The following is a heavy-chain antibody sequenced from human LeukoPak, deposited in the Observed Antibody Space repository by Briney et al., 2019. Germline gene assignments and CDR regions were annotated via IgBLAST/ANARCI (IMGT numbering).Heavy chain of an antibody. J-gene: IGHJ5*02. CDR2: TYYRSKWYN. CDR1: GDSVSSNSAA. CDR3: ARAFVVRQQLAIYNWFDP. Sequence: SQTLSLTCAISGDSVSSNSAAWNWIRQSPSRGLEWLGRTYYRSKWYNDYAVSVKSRITINPDTSKNQFSLQLNSVTPEDTAVYYCARAFVVRQQLAIYNWFDPWGQGTLVTVSS. V-gene: IGHV6-1*01. D-gene: IGHD6-13*01.